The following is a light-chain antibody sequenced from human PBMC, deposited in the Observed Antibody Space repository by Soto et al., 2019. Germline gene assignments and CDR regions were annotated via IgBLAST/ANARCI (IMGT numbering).Light chain of an antibody. CDR2: DAS. CDR1: QSVSSN. CDR3: QQRSNWPWT. J-gene: IGKJ1*01. Sequence: DIVLTQSPGTLSLSPGERATLYCRASQSVSSNRLACYQQKPGQAPRLLIYDASNRATGIPARFSGSGSGTDFTLTISSLEPEDFAVYYCQQRSNWPWTFGQGTKVDI. V-gene: IGKV3-11*01.